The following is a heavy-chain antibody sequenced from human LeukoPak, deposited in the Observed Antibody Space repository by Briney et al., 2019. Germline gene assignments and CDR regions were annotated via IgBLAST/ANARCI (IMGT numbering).Heavy chain of an antibody. V-gene: IGHV1-69*05. J-gene: IGHJ4*02. CDR1: GGTFSSYA. Sequence: SVKVSCKASGGTFSSYAISWVRQAPGQGLEWMGGIIPIFGTANYAQKFQGRVTITTDESTSTAYMELSSLRSEDTAVYYCAGSGTVQLERRGGVSFDYWGQGTPVTVSS. CDR3: AGSGTVQLERRGGVSFDY. CDR2: IIPIFGTA. D-gene: IGHD1-1*01.